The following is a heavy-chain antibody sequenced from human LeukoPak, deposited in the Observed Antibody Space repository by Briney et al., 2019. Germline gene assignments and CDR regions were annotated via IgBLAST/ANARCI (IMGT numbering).Heavy chain of an antibody. CDR3: ARHARTYGSGSYYNSWSDP. CDR2: IYPGDSDT. CDR1: GYSFTSYW. V-gene: IGHV5-51*01. Sequence: GESLKISCKGSGYSFTSYWIGWVRQMPGKGLEWMGIIYPGDSDTRYSPSFQGQVPISADKSISTAYLQWSSLKASDTAMYYCARHARTYGSGSYYNSWSDPWGQGTLVTVSS. D-gene: IGHD3-10*01. J-gene: IGHJ5*02.